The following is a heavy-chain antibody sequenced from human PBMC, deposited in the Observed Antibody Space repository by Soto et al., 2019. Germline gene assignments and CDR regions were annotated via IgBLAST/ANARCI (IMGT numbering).Heavy chain of an antibody. V-gene: IGHV5-51*01. Sequence: GESLKISCKASGYIFTLYWIGWVRQMPGKGLEWMGIIYPGDSDTRYSPSFQGQVTISADKTISTDSLQWSSLKASDTAVYYCARQSPTPGYYYFSYGMDVWGQGTTVTVS. CDR2: IYPGDSDT. CDR3: ARQSPTPGYYYFSYGMDV. D-gene: IGHD4-17*01. J-gene: IGHJ6*02. CDR1: GYIFTLYW.